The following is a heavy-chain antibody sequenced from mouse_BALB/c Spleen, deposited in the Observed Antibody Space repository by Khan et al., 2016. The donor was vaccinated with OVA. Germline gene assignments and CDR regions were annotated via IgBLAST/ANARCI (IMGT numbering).Heavy chain of an antibody. Sequence: QVQLQQSGPELKKPGETVKISCKASGYTFTNFGMNWVKQAPGKGLEWMGWINTYTGEPTYADDFKGRFAFSLETSATAAYLQINNLKNEDTATYFCARPPCFSYTMAYWGQGTSVTVSS. CDR3: ARPPCFSYTMAY. J-gene: IGHJ4*01. V-gene: IGHV9-3-1*01. CDR2: INTYTGEP. CDR1: GYTFTNFG.